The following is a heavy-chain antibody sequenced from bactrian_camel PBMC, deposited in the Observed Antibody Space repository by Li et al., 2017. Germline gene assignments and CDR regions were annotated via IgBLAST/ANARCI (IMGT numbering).Heavy chain of an antibody. D-gene: IGHD3*01. CDR2: IDKDGTT. J-gene: IGHJ6*01. CDR3: AARTRGGTWCGLLTSMYFS. Sequence: HVQLVESGGGSVQAGGSLRLSCAASGYTYSDFCLAWFRQAPEKEREGVAAIDKDGTTTTADSVKGRFTVSKDNDKNTLYLQMNSLKPEDTGMYYCAARTRGGTWCGLLTSMYFSWGQGTQVTVS. CDR1: GYTYSDFC. V-gene: IGHV3S26*01.